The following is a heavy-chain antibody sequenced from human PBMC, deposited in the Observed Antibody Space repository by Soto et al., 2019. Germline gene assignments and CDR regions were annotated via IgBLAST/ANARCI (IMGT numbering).Heavy chain of an antibody. CDR3: ARYNSDWYFDY. Sequence: QVQLQESGPGLVKPSGTLSLTCAVSGGSIRSRHWWSWVRQPPGKGLEWIGEIYHSGNSNYNPSLKSRVTISLDISNNQFSLRLSSVTAADTAVYYCARYNSDWYFDYWGQGTLVTVSS. J-gene: IGHJ4*02. D-gene: IGHD6-19*01. CDR2: IYHSGNS. V-gene: IGHV4-4*02. CDR1: GGSIRSRHW.